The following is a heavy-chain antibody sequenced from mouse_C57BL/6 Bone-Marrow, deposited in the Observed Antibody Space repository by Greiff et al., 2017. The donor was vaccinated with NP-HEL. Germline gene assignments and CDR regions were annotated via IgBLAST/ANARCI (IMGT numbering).Heavy chain of an antibody. J-gene: IGHJ2*01. CDR3: ARDTPFYGNFDY. V-gene: IGHV5-4*01. Sequence: EVKVVESGGGLVKPGGSLKLSCAASGFTFSSYAMSWVRQTPEKRLEWVATISDGGSYTYYPDNVKGRFTISRDNAKNNLYLQMSHLKSEDTAMYYCARDTPFYGNFDYWGQGTTLTVSS. CDR1: GFTFSSYA. D-gene: IGHD2-1*01. CDR2: ISDGGSYT.